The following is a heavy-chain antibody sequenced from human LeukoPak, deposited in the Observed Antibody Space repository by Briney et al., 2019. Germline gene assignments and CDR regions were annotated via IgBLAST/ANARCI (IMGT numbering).Heavy chain of an antibody. Sequence: GASVKVSCKASGGTFSSYAISWVRQAPGQGLEWMGRIIPIFGTANYAQKFQGRVTITTDESTSTAYMELSSLRSEDTAVYYCARAPGGYSYGYDEGLDYWGQGTLVTVSS. J-gene: IGHJ4*02. V-gene: IGHV1-69*05. CDR1: GGTFSSYA. CDR2: IIPIFGTA. D-gene: IGHD5-18*01. CDR3: ARAPGGYSYGYDEGLDY.